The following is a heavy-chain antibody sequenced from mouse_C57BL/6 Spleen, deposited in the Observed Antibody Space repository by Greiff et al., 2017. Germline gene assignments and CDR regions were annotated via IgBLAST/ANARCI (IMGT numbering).Heavy chain of an antibody. V-gene: IGHV5-6*01. CDR1: GFTFSSYG. Sequence: EVKLVESGGDLVQPGGSLKLSCAASGFTFSSYGMSWVRQTPHKRLEWVANISSGGSYTYYPDSVKGRFTISRDNANNTLYLQMSSLKSEDTAMYDCARHGPFAYWGQGTLVTVSA. CDR3: ARHGPFAY. CDR2: ISSGGSYT. J-gene: IGHJ3*01.